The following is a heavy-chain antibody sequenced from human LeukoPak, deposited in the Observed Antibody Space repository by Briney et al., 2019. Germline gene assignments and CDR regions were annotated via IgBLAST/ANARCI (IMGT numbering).Heavy chain of an antibody. Sequence: ASVKVSCKASGYTFTSCDINWVRQAPGQGLEWMGRIIPIFGTANYAQKFQGRVTITTDESTSTAYMELSSLRSEDTAVYYCARSSSKDYYDSLWGQGTLVTVSS. CDR3: ARSSSKDYYDSL. CDR2: IIPIFGTA. J-gene: IGHJ4*02. CDR1: GYTFTSCD. D-gene: IGHD3-22*01. V-gene: IGHV1-69*05.